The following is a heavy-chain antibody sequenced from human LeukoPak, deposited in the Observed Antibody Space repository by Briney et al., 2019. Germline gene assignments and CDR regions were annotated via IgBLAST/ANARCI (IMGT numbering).Heavy chain of an antibody. CDR2: ISSSGSTI. J-gene: IGHJ4*02. Sequence: GGSLRLSCAASRFTFSHYYMSWIRQAPGKGLEWVSYISSSGSTIYYADSVKGRFTISRDNAKNSLYLQMNSLRAEDTAVYYCAKDPTHFRVWDDYDNTRLNYWGQGTLVTVSS. CDR3: AKDPTHFRVWDDYDNTRLNY. V-gene: IGHV3-11*04. CDR1: RFTFSHYY. D-gene: IGHD3-22*01.